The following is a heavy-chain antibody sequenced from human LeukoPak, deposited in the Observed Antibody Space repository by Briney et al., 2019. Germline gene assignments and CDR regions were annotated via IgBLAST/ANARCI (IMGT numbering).Heavy chain of an antibody. CDR2: IIPIFGTA. CDR1: GGTFSSYA. V-gene: IGHV1-69*13. CDR3: ASAHYYGSGSYMGY. D-gene: IGHD3-10*01. Sequence: SVKVSCKASGGTFSSYAISWVRQAPGQGLEWMGGIIPIFGTANYAQKFQGRVTITADESTSTAYMELSSLRSEDTAVYYCASAHYYGSGSYMGYWGQGTLVTVPS. J-gene: IGHJ4*02.